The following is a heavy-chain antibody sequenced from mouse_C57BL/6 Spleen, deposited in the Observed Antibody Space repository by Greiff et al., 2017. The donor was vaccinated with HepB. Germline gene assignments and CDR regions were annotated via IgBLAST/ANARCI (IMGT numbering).Heavy chain of an antibody. CDR2: IDPNSGGT. D-gene: IGHD1-1*01. V-gene: IGHV1-72*01. J-gene: IGHJ4*01. CDR1: GYTFTSYW. Sequence: QVQLKQPGAELVKPGASVKLSCKASGYTFTSYWMHWVKQRPGRGLEWIGRIDPNSGGTKYNEKFKSKATLTVDKPSSTAYMQLSSLTSEDSAVYYCARSGYDGSSTTYYYAMDYWGQGTSVTVSS. CDR3: ARSGYDGSSTTYYYAMDY.